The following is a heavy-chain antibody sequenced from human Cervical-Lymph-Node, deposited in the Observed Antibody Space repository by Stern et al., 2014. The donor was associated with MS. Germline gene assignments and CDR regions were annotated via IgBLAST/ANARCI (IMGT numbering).Heavy chain of an antibody. CDR2: INAYTGTP. V-gene: IGHV7-4-1*02. CDR3: ANQGARGFGHSPTTY. Sequence: QMQLVQSGSELKKPGASVKISCQASGYTFTSSAMSWVRQAPGQGLDWMGWINAYTGTPTYCQDFPGRVVFSLDTSGTTAYLQISRLKADDTALYYWANQGARGFGHSPTTYWGQGTLVTGSS. D-gene: IGHD4-23*01. CDR1: GYTFTSSA. J-gene: IGHJ4*02.